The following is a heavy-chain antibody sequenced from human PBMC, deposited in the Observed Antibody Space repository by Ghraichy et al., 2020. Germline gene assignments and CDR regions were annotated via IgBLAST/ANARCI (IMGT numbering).Heavy chain of an antibody. CDR3: ARGAGGRRGY. CDR2: INHSGST. D-gene: IGHD1-26*01. J-gene: IGHJ4*02. V-gene: IGHV4-34*01. Sequence: SETLSLTCAVYGGSFSGYYWSWIRQPPGKGLEWIGEINHSGSTNYNPSLKSRVTISVDTSKNQFSLKLSSVTAADTAVYYCARGAGGRRGYWGQGTLVTVSS. CDR1: GGSFSGYY.